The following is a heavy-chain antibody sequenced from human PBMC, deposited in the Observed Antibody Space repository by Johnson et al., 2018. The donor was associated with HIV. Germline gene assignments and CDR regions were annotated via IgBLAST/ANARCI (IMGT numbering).Heavy chain of an antibody. V-gene: IGHV3-NL1*01. Sequence: QMLLVESGGEVVRPGGSLRISCVASGFKLYEYDVSWVRQAPGKGLEWVSVIYSGGSTYYADSVKGRFTISRDNSKNTLYLQMNSLRAEDTAVYYCAKDRGAARAFDAFDIWGQGTMVTVSS. D-gene: IGHD6-6*01. J-gene: IGHJ3*02. CDR3: AKDRGAARAFDAFDI. CDR1: GFKLYEYD. CDR2: IYSGGST.